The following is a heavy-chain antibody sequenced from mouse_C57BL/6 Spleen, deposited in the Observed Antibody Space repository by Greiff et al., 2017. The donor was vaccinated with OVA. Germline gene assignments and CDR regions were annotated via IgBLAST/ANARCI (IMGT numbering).Heavy chain of an antibody. CDR1: GYTFTDYE. J-gene: IGHJ3*01. V-gene: IGHV1-15*01. Sequence: VQLQQSGAELVRPGASVTLSCKASGYTFTDYEMHWVKQTPVHGLEWIGAIDPETGGTAYNQKFKGKAILTADKSSSTAYMELRSLTSEDSAVYYCTREGLGAWFACWGQGTLVTVSA. CDR2: IDPETGGT. CDR3: TREGLGAWFAC.